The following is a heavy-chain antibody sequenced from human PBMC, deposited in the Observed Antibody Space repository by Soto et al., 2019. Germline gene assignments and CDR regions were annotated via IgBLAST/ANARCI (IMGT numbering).Heavy chain of an antibody. V-gene: IGHV3-30-3*01. CDR2: ISYDGNDK. CDR3: ARGGGFCGADCYKGGIDY. CDR1: GFIFSPYT. D-gene: IGHD2-21*02. Sequence: PGGSLRLSCAASGFIFSPYTMHWVRQTPGKGLEWVAVISYDGNDKYYADSVKGRFTISRDNSKNTLYLQMNSLRAEDTALYYCARGGGFCGADCYKGGIDYWRQRTLVTVSS. J-gene: IGHJ4*02.